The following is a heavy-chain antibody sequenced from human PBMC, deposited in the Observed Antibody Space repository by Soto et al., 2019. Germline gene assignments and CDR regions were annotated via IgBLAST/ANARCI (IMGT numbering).Heavy chain of an antibody. CDR1: EFTFSNYV. CDR2: ISGRGDST. J-gene: IGHJ4*02. V-gene: IGHV3-23*01. D-gene: IGHD3-16*01. CDR3: AKDAISPMITEYFDL. Sequence: EVQLLESGGGLVQPGGSLRLSCAASEFTFSNYVMSWVRQAPGKGLEWVSGISGRGDSTYYADSVKGRFTISRDNSKKTLYLQMNSLRVEDTAVYYCAKDAISPMITEYFDLWGQGTLVTVSS.